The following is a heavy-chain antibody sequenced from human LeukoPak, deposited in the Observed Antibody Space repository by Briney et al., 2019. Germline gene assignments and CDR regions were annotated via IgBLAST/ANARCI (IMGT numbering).Heavy chain of an antibody. CDR3: TTADPLLWFGDAIAY. CDR1: GFTFSNAW. Sequence: GGSLRLSCAASGFTFSNAWMSWVRQAPGKGLEWVGRIKSKTDGGTTDYAAPVKGRFTISRDDSKNTLYLQMNSLKTEGTAVYYCTTADPLLWFGDAIAYWGQGTLVTVSS. V-gene: IGHV3-15*01. D-gene: IGHD3-10*01. J-gene: IGHJ4*02. CDR2: IKSKTDGGTT.